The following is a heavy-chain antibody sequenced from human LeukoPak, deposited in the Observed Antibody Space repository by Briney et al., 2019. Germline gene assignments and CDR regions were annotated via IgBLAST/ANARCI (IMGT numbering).Heavy chain of an antibody. Sequence: GGSLRLSCAASGFTFDDYAMHWVRQAPGKGLEWVSGISWNSGSIGYADSVKGRFTISRDNAKNSLHLQMNSLRAEDTALYYCAKDIYYDSKGPLDYWGQGTLVTVSS. J-gene: IGHJ4*02. CDR2: ISWNSGSI. V-gene: IGHV3-9*01. D-gene: IGHD3-22*01. CDR1: GFTFDDYA. CDR3: AKDIYYDSKGPLDY.